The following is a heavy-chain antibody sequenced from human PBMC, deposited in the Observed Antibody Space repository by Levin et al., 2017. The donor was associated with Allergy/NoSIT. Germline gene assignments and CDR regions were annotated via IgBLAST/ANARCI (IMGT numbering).Heavy chain of an antibody. CDR2: ISGSGDKT. V-gene: IGHV3-23*01. CDR1: GFRFINYF. CDR3: AKDGNDFWSETDGRDA. Sequence: LSLTCAASGFRFINYFMNWVRPAPGRGLEWVATISGSGDKTYYADSVKGRFTISRDNTKNTLYLQMKSLRVEDTAVYYCAKDGNDFWSETDGRDAWGQGILVTVSS. D-gene: IGHD3-3*01. J-gene: IGHJ5*02.